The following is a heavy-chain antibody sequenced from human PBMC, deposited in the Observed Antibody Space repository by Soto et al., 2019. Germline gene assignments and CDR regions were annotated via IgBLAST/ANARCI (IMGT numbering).Heavy chain of an antibody. Sequence: KPSETLSLTCAVSGGSISSGGYSWSWIRQPPGKGLEWIGYIYHSGSTYYNPSLKSRVTISVDRSKNQFSLKLSSVTAADTAVYYCARGGGSYLYFDYWGQGTLVTVSS. CDR1: GGSISSGGYS. D-gene: IGHD1-26*01. J-gene: IGHJ4*02. CDR3: ARGGGSYLYFDY. CDR2: IYHSGST. V-gene: IGHV4-30-2*01.